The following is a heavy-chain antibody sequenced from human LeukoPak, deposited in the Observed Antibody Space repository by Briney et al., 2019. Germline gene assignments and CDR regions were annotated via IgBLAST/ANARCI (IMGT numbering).Heavy chain of an antibody. CDR1: GGSFSGYY. J-gene: IGHJ3*02. Sequence: SETLSLTCAVYGGSFSGYYWSWIRQPPGKGLEWIGEINHSGSTNYNPSLKSRVTISVDTSKNQFSLKLSSVTAADTAVYYCARVSNYYDSTADAFDIWGQGTMVTVSS. D-gene: IGHD3-22*01. CDR3: ARVSNYYDSTADAFDI. CDR2: INHSGST. V-gene: IGHV4-34*01.